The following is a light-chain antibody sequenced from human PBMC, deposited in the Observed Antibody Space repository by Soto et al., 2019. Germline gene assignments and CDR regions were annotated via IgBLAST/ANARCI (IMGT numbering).Light chain of an antibody. J-gene: IGKJ5*01. V-gene: IGKV3-15*01. CDR3: QQYNDLIT. CDR2: DAS. Sequence: IVLTQSPATLSLSPGERATLSCRASQSVSSNFAWYQQKPGQAPRLLIYDASTRATGIPARFSGSGSGTEFTLTISSLQSEDFAVYYCQQYNDLITFGQGTRLEIK. CDR1: QSVSSN.